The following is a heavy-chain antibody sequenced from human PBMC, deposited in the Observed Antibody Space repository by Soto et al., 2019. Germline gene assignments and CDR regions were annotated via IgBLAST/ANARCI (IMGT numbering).Heavy chain of an antibody. D-gene: IGHD6-13*01. J-gene: IGHJ4*02. V-gene: IGHV4-34*01. CDR1: GGSFGGYY. Sequence: PSETLSLTCAVYGGSFGGYYWSWIRQPPGKGLEWIGEINHSGSTNYNPSLKSRVTISVDTSKNQFSLKLSSVTAADTAVYYCARGAGQSSNDYWGQGTLVTVSS. CDR2: INHSGST. CDR3: ARGAGQSSNDY.